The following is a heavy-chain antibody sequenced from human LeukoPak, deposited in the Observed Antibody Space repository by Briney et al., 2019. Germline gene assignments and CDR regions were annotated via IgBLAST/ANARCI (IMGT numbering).Heavy chain of an antibody. J-gene: IGHJ4*02. V-gene: IGHV1-24*01. Sequence: GASVKVSCKVSGYTLTELSMHWVRQAPGKGLEWMGGFDPEDGETIYAQKFQGRVTMTGDTSTDTAYMELSSLRSEDTAVYYCATVSWDINYWGQGTLVTVSS. CDR3: ATVSWDINY. D-gene: IGHD1-26*01. CDR2: FDPEDGET. CDR1: GYTLTELS.